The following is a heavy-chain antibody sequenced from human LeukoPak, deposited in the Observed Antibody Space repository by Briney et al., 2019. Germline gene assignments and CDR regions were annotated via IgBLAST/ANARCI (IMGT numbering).Heavy chain of an antibody. CDR3: ARVSGSYFSYYFDW. D-gene: IGHD1-26*01. J-gene: IGHJ4*02. CDR1: GGSISSYY. Sequence: PSETLSLTCTVSGGSISSYYWSWIRQPPGKGLEWIGYIYYSGSTNYNPSLKSRVTISVDTSKNQFSLKLSSVTAADTAVYYCARVSGSYFSYYFDWWGQGTLVTVSS. CDR2: IYYSGST. V-gene: IGHV4-59*01.